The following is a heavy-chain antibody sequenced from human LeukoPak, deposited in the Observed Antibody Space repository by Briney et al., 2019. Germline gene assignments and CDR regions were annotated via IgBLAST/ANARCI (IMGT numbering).Heavy chain of an antibody. CDR1: GYTFTSYD. D-gene: IGHD3-22*01. Sequence: ASVKVFCKASGYTFTSYDINWVRQATGQGLEWMGWMNPNSGNTGYAQKFQGRVTITRNTSISTAYMELSSLRSEDTAVYYCARVGSGTPSYYYDSSGYYDYWGQGTLVTVSS. V-gene: IGHV1-8*03. CDR3: ARVGSGTPSYYYDSSGYYDY. J-gene: IGHJ4*02. CDR2: MNPNSGNT.